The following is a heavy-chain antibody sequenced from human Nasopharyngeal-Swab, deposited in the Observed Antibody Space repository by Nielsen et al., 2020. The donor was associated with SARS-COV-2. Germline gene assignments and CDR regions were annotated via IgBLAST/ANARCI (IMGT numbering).Heavy chain of an antibody. Sequence: VRQAPGKGPEWVSTISGSGGGTYYADSVKGRFTISRDNAKNSLYLQMNSLRAEDTAVYYCARADSYGYRGPFDYWGQGTLVTVSS. D-gene: IGHD5-18*01. V-gene: IGHV3-21*01. CDR3: ARADSYGYRGPFDY. CDR2: ISGSGGGT. J-gene: IGHJ4*02.